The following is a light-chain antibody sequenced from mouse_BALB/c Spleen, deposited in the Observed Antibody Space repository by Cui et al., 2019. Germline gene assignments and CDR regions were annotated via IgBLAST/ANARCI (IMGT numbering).Light chain of an antibody. CDR2: EIS. Sequence: EIVLTQSPAITAASLRQKVTITCSASSSVSYMHWYQQKSGTSTKPWIYEISKVASGVPARFSGSGSWTSYSLTISSMEAEDAAIYYCQQWNYPYTFGGGTKLEIK. CDR3: QQWNYPYT. CDR1: SSVSY. V-gene: IGKV4-86*01. J-gene: IGKJ2*01.